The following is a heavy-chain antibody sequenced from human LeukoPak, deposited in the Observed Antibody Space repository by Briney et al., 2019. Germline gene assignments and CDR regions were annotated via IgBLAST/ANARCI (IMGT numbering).Heavy chain of an antibody. V-gene: IGHV4-61*05. D-gene: IGHD6-13*01. CDR1: GRFISICSYY. J-gene: IGHJ4*02. CDR3: ASVTGYRIEDYFDY. CDR2: MYYSRSI. Sequence: SETLSLTCTLSGRFISICSYYWGWIRKPPGKGLDWFGCMYYSRSINYNPSLQGRHPISVDPAKNQFSLRLRSVTAPGPAVFCCASVTGYRIEDYFDYWGQGNLVTVSA.